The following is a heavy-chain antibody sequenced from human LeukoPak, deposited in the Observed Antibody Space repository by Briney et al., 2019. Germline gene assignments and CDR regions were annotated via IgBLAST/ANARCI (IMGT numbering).Heavy chain of an antibody. J-gene: IGHJ4*02. V-gene: IGHV3-23*01. CDR1: GFTFSSYG. Sequence: GGSLRLSCAASGFTFSSYGMSWVRQAPGKGLEWVSAISGSGGSTYYADSVKGRFTISRDNSKNTLYLQMNSLRAEDTAVYYCARGLLFGEFDYWGQGTLVTVSS. CDR3: ARGLLFGEFDY. D-gene: IGHD3-10*02. CDR2: ISGSGGST.